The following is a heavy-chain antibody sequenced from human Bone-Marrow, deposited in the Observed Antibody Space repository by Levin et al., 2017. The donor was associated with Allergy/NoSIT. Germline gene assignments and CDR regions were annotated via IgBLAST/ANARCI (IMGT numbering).Heavy chain of an antibody. J-gene: IGHJ4*02. V-gene: IGHV3-15*01. D-gene: IGHD6-19*01. CDR1: GFPFPNAW. Sequence: LSLTCAASGFPFPNAWLTWVRQAPGKGLEWIGRVKSKADGGATDYAASVTGRFTISRDDSRNTAYLQMNSLKTEDTAVYYCITRPTSGWAWGQGTLVTVSS. CDR2: VKSKADGGAT. CDR3: ITRPTSGWA.